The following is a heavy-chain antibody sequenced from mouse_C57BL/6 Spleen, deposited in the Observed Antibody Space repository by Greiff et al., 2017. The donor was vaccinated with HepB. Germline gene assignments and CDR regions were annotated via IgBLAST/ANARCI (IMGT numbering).Heavy chain of an antibody. Sequence: EVMLVESEGGLVQPGSSMKLSCTASGFTFSDYYMAWVRQVPEKGLEWVANINYDGSSTYYLDSLKSRFIISRDNAKNILYLQMSSLKSEDTATYYCARERLGAMDYWGQGTSVTVSS. V-gene: IGHV5-16*01. J-gene: IGHJ4*01. CDR3: ARERLGAMDY. CDR2: INYDGSST. CDR1: GFTFSDYY.